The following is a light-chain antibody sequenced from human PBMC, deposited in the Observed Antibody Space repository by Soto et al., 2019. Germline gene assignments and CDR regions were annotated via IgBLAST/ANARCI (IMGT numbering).Light chain of an antibody. CDR2: GTS. V-gene: IGKV3-15*01. CDR1: QNVYST. CDR3: QQYNNWPLT. J-gene: IGKJ3*01. Sequence: EIVMTQSSATLSVSPGERVTLSCRASQNVYSTLAWYQKKPDQAPRLLIHGTSTRATGIPARFSGSGSGTEFTLSICCLQSEDFAVYYCQQYNNWPLTFGPGTKVDIK.